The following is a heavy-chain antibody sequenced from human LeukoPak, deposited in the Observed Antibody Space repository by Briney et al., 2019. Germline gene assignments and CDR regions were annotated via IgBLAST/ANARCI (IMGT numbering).Heavy chain of an antibody. CDR2: INPNSGGT. CDR3: ARAMVRGVITHGY. V-gene: IGHV1-2*02. CDR1: GYTFTCYY. J-gene: IGHJ4*02. Sequence: GASVKVSCKASGYTFTCYYMHWVRQAPGQGLEWMGWINPNSGGTNYAQKFQGRVTMTRDTSISTAYMELSRLRSDDTAVYYCARAMVRGVITHGYWGQGTLVTVSS. D-gene: IGHD3-10*01.